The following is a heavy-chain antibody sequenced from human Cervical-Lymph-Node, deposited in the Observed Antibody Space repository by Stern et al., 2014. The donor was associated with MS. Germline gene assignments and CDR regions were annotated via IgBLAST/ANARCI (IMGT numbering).Heavy chain of an antibody. CDR2: IHNSGTT. CDR3: SRDADGYSLVFGY. V-gene: IGHV4-30-4*01. Sequence: VQLVESGPGLVKPSQTLSLTCAVTGGSISSAEYYWSWIRQSPGKGLEWIGYIHNSGTTYYNPSLKNRVTMSVDTSKNQFSLKLRSVTAADTAVYYCSRDADGYSLVFGYWGRGTLVTVSS. D-gene: IGHD5-24*01. J-gene: IGHJ4*02. CDR1: GGSISSAEYY.